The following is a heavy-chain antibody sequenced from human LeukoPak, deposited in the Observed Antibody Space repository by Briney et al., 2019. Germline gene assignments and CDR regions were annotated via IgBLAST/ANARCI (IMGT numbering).Heavy chain of an antibody. D-gene: IGHD3-22*01. CDR3: ASEYKYDSSGANAFDI. CDR1: GYTFTGYY. V-gene: IGHV1-2*02. CDR2: IHPNTGGT. Sequence: SVKVSCKASGYTFTGYYMHWVRQAPGQGLEWMGWIHPNTGGTKYAQKFQGRVTMTRDTSSSTAYMELSSLRSADTAVYYCASEYKYDSSGANAFDIWGQGTMVTVSS. J-gene: IGHJ3*02.